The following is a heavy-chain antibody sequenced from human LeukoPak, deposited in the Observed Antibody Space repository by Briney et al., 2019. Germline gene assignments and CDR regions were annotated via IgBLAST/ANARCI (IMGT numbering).Heavy chain of an antibody. CDR3: ARNDRGAFDI. Sequence: GGSLRLACAASGFTVSRNYMSWVRQAPGKGLEWVAVISSGGNTYYTDSVKGRFTISRDNSKNTLYLQMSSLRVEDTAVYYCARNDRGAFDIWGQGTMVTVSS. CDR2: ISSGGNT. V-gene: IGHV3-53*01. CDR1: GFTVSRNY. D-gene: IGHD3-22*01. J-gene: IGHJ3*02.